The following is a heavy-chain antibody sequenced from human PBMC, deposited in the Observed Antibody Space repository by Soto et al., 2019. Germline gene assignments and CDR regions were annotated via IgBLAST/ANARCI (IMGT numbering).Heavy chain of an antibody. J-gene: IGHJ6*03. Sequence: QVQPQESGPGLVKPSETLSLTCTVSGGSISSYYWSWIRQPPGKGLEWIGYIYYSGSTNYNPSLKGRVTISVDTSKNQFSLKLSSVTAADTAVYYCARGFIGYCSGGSCYRPNYYYYMDVWGKGTTVTVSS. CDR2: IYYSGST. CDR3: ARGFIGYCSGGSCYRPNYYYYMDV. V-gene: IGHV4-59*08. D-gene: IGHD2-15*01. CDR1: GGSISSYY.